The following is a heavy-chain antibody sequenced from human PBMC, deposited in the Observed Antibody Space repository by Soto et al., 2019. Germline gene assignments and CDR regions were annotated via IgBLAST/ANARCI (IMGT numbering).Heavy chain of an antibody. CDR3: ARISKVAGITAYYFDY. CDR2: IYYSGST. Sequence: SETLSLTCTVSGGSISSSSYYWGWIRQPPGKGLEWIGSIYYSGSTYYNPSLKSRVTISVDTSKNQFSLKLSSVTAADTAVYYCARISKVAGITAYYFDYWGQGTLVTVSS. D-gene: IGHD6-19*01. V-gene: IGHV4-39*01. CDR1: GGSISSSSYY. J-gene: IGHJ4*02.